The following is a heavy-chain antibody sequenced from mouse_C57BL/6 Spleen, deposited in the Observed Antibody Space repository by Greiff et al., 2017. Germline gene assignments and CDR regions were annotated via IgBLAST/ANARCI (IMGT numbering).Heavy chain of an antibody. CDR1: GYTFTEYT. CDR2: FYPGSGSI. V-gene: IGHV1-62-2*01. D-gene: IGHD2-5*01. CDR3: ARHEKGSYSNYVAWFAY. Sequence: VQLQQSGAELVKPGASVKLSCKASGYTFTEYTIHWVKQRSGQGLEWIGWFYPGSGSIKYNEKFKDKATLTADKSSSTVYMELSRLTSEYSAVYFCARHEKGSYSNYVAWFAYWGQGTLVTVSA. J-gene: IGHJ3*01.